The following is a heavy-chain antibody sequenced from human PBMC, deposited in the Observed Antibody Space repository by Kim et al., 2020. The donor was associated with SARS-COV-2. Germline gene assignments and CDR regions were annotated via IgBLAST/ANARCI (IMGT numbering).Heavy chain of an antibody. D-gene: IGHD3-10*01. CDR3: AKDHRLLWFGELNSFDY. CDR2: ISGSGGST. V-gene: IGHV3-23*01. J-gene: IGHJ4*02. Sequence: GGYLRLSCAASGFTFSSYAMSWVRQAPGKGLEWVSAISGSGGSTYYADSVKGRFTISRDNSKNTLYLQMNSLRAEDTAVYYCAKDHRLLWFGELNSFDYWGQGTLVTVSS. CDR1: GFTFSSYA.